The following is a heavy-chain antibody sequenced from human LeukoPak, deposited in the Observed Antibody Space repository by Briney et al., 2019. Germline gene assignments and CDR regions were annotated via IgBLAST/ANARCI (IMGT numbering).Heavy chain of an antibody. D-gene: IGHD6-19*01. CDR1: GFTFSSYW. CDR3: AKVEAAVAAYDY. V-gene: IGHV3-23*01. CDR2: ISGSGGST. J-gene: IGHJ4*02. Sequence: GGSLRLSCAASGFTFSSYWMSWVRQAPGKGLEWVSAISGSGGSTYYADSVKGRFTISGDNSKNTLYLQMNSLRAEDTAVYYCAKVEAAVAAYDYWGQGTLVTVSS.